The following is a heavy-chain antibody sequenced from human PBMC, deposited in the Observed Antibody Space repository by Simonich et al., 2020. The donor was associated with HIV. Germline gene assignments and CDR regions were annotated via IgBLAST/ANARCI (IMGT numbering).Heavy chain of an antibody. CDR2: INHSGIT. CDR3: ARGLAGDAFDI. V-gene: IGHV4-34*01. J-gene: IGHJ3*02. D-gene: IGHD6-19*01. Sequence: QVQLHQWGAGLLNTSETLSLTCAVYGGSFSGYYWSWIRQPPGKGLEGIGEINHSGITNYNPALKRRVTISVDTSKNQFSLKLSSVTAADTALYYCARGLAGDAFDIWGQGTMVTVSS. CDR1: GGSFSGYY.